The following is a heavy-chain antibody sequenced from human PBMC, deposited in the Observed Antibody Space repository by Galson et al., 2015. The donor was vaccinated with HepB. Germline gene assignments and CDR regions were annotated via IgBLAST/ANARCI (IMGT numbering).Heavy chain of an antibody. CDR1: GFTFSNYA. D-gene: IGHD1-26*01. Sequence: SLRLSCAASGFTFSNYAMTWVRQAPGKGLEWVSSISGSGGSTYYADSVKGRFTIFRDNSKSTLYLQMNSLRAEDTAVYYCAKSFMADYWGQGTLVTVSS. J-gene: IGHJ4*02. V-gene: IGHV3-23*01. CDR3: AKSFMADY. CDR2: ISGSGGST.